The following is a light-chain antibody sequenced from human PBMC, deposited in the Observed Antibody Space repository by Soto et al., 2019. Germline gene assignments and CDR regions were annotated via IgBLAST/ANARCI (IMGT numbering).Light chain of an antibody. CDR2: DAS. Sequence: DIQMTQSPSSLSASLGDRVTITCRASQGIGVYLAWFQQKPGNAPKLLIYDASTLQSGVPSRFSGSGSGTDFTLTVSSLQPEDVATYYCQKYNSAPLTVGGGTRVEIK. V-gene: IGKV1-27*01. CDR1: QGIGVY. CDR3: QKYNSAPLT. J-gene: IGKJ4*01.